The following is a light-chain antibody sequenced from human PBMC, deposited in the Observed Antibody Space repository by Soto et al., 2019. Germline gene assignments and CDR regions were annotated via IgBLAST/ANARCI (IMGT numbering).Light chain of an antibody. Sequence: EIVLTQSPGTLSLSPGERATLSCRASQSVSSNFLVWYQQKPGQAPRLLIYGASTRATGIPDRVSGGGSGTDFTLTISRLEPDDFAVYYCQQYDTSPPGYTFGQGTKLEIK. V-gene: IGKV3-20*01. CDR2: GAS. CDR1: QSVSSNF. J-gene: IGKJ2*01. CDR3: QQYDTSPPGYT.